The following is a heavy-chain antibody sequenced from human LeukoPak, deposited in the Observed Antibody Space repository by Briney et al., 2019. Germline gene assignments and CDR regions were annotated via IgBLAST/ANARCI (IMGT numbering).Heavy chain of an antibody. CDR3: AKDHAYYGDYGESGHY. CDR2: IRYDGSNK. J-gene: IGHJ4*02. D-gene: IGHD4-17*01. V-gene: IGHV3-30*02. Sequence: PGGSLRLSCAASGFTFSSYGMHWVRQAPGKGLEWVAFIRYDGSNKYYADSVKGRFTISRDNFKNTLYLQMNSLRAEDTAVYYCAKDHAYYGDYGESGHYWGQGTLVTVSS. CDR1: GFTFSSYG.